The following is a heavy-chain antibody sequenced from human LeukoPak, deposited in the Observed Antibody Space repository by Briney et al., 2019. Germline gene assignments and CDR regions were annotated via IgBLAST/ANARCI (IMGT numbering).Heavy chain of an antibody. J-gene: IGHJ4*02. CDR1: GFTVSSNY. V-gene: IGHV3-53*05. CDR2: IYSGGST. CDR3: AKEASGTFDY. Sequence: QAGGSLRLSCAASGFTVSSNYMSWVRQAPGKGLEWVSVIYSGGSTYYADSVKGRFTISRDNSKNTLYLQMNSLRAEDTAVYYCAKEASGTFDYRGQGTLVTVSS. D-gene: IGHD3-10*01.